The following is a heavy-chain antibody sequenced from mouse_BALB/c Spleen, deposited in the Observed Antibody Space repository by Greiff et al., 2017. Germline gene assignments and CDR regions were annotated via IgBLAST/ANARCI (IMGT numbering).Heavy chain of an antibody. J-gene: IGHJ3*01. V-gene: IGHV2-6-7*01. CDR2: IWGDGST. CDR3: AREAYNRYDGLAY. Sequence: QVQLKESGPGLVAPSQSLSITCTVSGFSLTGYGVNWVRQPPGKGLEWLGMIWGDGSTDYNSALKSRLSISKDNSKSQVFLKMNSLQTDDTARYYCAREAYNRYDGLAYWGQGTLVTVSA. CDR1: GFSLTGYG. D-gene: IGHD2-14*01.